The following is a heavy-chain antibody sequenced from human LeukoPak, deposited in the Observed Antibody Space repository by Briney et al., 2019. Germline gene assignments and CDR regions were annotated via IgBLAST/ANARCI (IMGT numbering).Heavy chain of an antibody. Sequence: SETPSLTCTVSGGSISSYYWSWIRQPPGKGLEWIGYIYYSGSTNYNPSLKSRVTISVDTSKNQFSLKLSSVTAADTAVYYCARGRSGWYWFDPWGQGTLVTVSS. CDR2: IYYSGST. CDR1: GGSISSYY. CDR3: ARGRSGWYWFDP. D-gene: IGHD6-19*01. V-gene: IGHV4-59*01. J-gene: IGHJ5*02.